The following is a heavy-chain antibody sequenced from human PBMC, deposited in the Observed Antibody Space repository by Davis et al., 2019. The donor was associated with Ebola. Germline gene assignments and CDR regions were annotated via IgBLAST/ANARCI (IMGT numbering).Heavy chain of an antibody. V-gene: IGHV1-2*04. CDR3: ARDKTIVVDHAMGYYYGMDV. D-gene: IGHD2-2*01. CDR1: GYTFTGYY. CDR2: INPNSGGT. J-gene: IGHJ6*02. Sequence: ASVKVSCKASGYTFTGYYMHWVRQAPGQGLEWMGWINPNSGGTNYAQKFQGWVTMTRDTSISTAYMELSRLRSDDTAVYYCARDKTIVVDHAMGYYYGMDVWGQGTTVTVSS.